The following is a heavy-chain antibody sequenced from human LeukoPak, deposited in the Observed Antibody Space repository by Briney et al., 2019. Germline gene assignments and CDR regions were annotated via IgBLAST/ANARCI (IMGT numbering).Heavy chain of an antibody. CDR2: IYSGGTT. CDR1: GITVSTNH. CDR3: ARVEYGRGDY. D-gene: IGHD4/OR15-4a*01. V-gene: IGHV3-66*01. Sequence: GGSLRLSCAVSGITVSTNHVSWVRQAPGKGLEWVSVIYSGGTTYYADSVKGRFTISRDNSKNTLSLQMNSLRAEDTAVYYCARVEYGRGDYWSQGTLVTVSS. J-gene: IGHJ4*02.